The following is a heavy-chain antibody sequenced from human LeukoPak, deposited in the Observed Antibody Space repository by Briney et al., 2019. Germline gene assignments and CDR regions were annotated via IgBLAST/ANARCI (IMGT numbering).Heavy chain of an antibody. Sequence: GGSLRLSCAASGFTVSSNYMSWVRQAPGKGLEWVSVIYSGGSTYYADSVKGRFTISRDNSKNTLYLQMNSLRAEDTAVYYCARSGSDTAMVSNWFDPWGQGTLVTVSS. D-gene: IGHD5-18*01. CDR2: IYSGGST. CDR1: GFTVSSNY. V-gene: IGHV3-66*01. CDR3: ARSGSDTAMVSNWFDP. J-gene: IGHJ5*02.